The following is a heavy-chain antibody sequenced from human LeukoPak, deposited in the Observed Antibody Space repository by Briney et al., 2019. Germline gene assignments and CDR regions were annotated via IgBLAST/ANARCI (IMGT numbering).Heavy chain of an antibody. CDR1: GYIFTNYW. CDR3: ARIKGPPLRIFDC. D-gene: IGHD1-14*01. V-gene: IGHV5-51*01. CDR2: IYPDDSNT. Sequence: GESLKISCKGSGYIFTNYWIGWVRQLPGKGLEWMGIIYPDDSNTRYSPSFQGQVTISADKSITTAYLQWSSLKASDTAMYYCARIKGPPLRIFDCWGQGTLVTVSS. J-gene: IGHJ4*02.